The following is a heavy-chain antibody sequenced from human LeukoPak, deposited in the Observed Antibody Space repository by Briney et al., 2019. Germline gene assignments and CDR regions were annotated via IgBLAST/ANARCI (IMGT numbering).Heavy chain of an antibody. D-gene: IGHD5-18*01. CDR2: INHSGST. Sequence: SETLSLTCAVYGGSFSGYYWSWIRQPPGKGLEWIGEINHSGSTNYTPSLKNRVTISVDTSKNQFSLKLTSVTAADTAVYYCARIPYSYLDYWGQGTLVTVSS. CDR3: ARIPYSYLDY. J-gene: IGHJ4*02. CDR1: GGSFSGYY. V-gene: IGHV4-34*01.